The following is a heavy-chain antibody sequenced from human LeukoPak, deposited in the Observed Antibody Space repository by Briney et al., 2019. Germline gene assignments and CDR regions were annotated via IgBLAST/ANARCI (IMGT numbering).Heavy chain of an antibody. V-gene: IGHV3-66*01. CDR2: IYSDGRI. Sequence: GGSLRLSCAASGFIVSNNYMSWVRQAPGKGLEWVSVIYSDGRIYYAGSVKGRFTISRDNSKNTLYLQVNSLRDEDTAVYYCARVGEWLFDIDVWGKGTTVIVSS. CDR3: ARVGEWLFDIDV. D-gene: IGHD3-16*01. CDR1: GFIVSNNY. J-gene: IGHJ6*03.